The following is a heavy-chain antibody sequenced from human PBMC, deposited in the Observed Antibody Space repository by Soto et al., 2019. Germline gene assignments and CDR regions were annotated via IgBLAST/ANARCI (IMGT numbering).Heavy chain of an antibody. CDR2: INHSGST. D-gene: IGHD4-17*01. Sequence: PSETLSLTCAVYGGSFSGYYWSWIRQPPGKGLEWIGEINHSGSTNYNPSLKSRVTISVDTSKNQFSLKLSSVTAADTAVYYCARFLGVDYGDYEAYFDYWGQGTLVTV. V-gene: IGHV4-34*01. CDR3: ARFLGVDYGDYEAYFDY. CDR1: GGSFSGYY. J-gene: IGHJ4*02.